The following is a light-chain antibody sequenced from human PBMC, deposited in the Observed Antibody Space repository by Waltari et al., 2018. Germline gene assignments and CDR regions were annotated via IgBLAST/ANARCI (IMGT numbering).Light chain of an antibody. CDR1: QYISSY. CDR3: QQLLSYPLT. Sequence: DLQSTQSPSFLSTSVGDRVTITCRANQYISSYLASYQQKPGKAPKLLISAASTLQSAGPSRFSGSGSVTEFTLTISSLQSEDIATYYCQQLLSYPLTFGGGTKVEIK. CDR2: AAS. J-gene: IGKJ4*01. V-gene: IGKV1-9*01.